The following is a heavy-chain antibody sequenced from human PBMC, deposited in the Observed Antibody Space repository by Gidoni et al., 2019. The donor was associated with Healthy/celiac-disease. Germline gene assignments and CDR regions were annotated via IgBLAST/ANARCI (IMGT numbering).Heavy chain of an antibody. V-gene: IGHV1-46*01. CDR1: GYTFTSYY. D-gene: IGHD5-18*01. CDR3: ARDHGGYSYGQDAFDI. J-gene: IGHJ3*02. Sequence: QVQLVQSGAEVKKPGASVKVSCKPSGYTFTSYYMHWVRQTPGQGLEWMGIINPSGGSTSYAQKFQGRVTMTSDTSTSTVYMELSSLRSEDTAVYYCARDHGGYSYGQDAFDIWGQGTMVTVSS. CDR2: INPSGGST.